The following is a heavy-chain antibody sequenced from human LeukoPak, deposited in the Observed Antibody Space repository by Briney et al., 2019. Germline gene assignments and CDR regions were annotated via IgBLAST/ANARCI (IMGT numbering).Heavy chain of an antibody. D-gene: IGHD2-15*01. Sequence: SETLSLTCTVSGGSISSSSYYWSWIRQPPGKGLEWIGYIYYSGSTSYNPSLKSRVTISVDTSKNQFSLKLSSVTAADTAVYYCARWDVVVVAATLAFDIWGQGTMVTVSS. CDR1: GGSISSSSYY. CDR2: IYYSGST. J-gene: IGHJ3*02. CDR3: ARWDVVVVAATLAFDI. V-gene: IGHV4-61*05.